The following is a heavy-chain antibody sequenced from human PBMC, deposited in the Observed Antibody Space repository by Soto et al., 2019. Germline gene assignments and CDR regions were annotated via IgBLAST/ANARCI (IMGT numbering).Heavy chain of an antibody. CDR2: IWHDGNNK. CDR1: GFTFSNYG. Sequence: VGSLSLSCAASGFTFSNYGMHWVRQAPGKGLEWVAIIWHDGNNKYYADSVRGRFIISRDNSKNRLYLQMNSLRAEDTAVYYCASDLVGASDSYGLDVWGQGTPVT. CDR3: ASDLVGASDSYGLDV. J-gene: IGHJ6*02. D-gene: IGHD1-26*01. V-gene: IGHV3-33*08.